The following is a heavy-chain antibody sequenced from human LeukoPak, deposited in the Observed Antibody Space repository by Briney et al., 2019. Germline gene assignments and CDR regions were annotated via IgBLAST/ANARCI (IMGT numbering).Heavy chain of an antibody. J-gene: IGHJ4*02. CDR3: AGEIPRGYRFDH. CDR1: GDSISTYH. CDR2: IFTDGST. V-gene: IGHV4-4*08. D-gene: IGHD5-18*01. Sequence: PSETLSLTCSVSGDSISTYHWSWIRQPPGKGLEWIAYIFTDGSTSYNPSLKSRVTISVDTSKNQFSLKLRSVTAADTAVYYCAGEIPRGYRFDHWGQGTPVTVSS.